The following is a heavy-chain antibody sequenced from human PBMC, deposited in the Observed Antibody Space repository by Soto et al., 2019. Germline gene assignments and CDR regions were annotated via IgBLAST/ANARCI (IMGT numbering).Heavy chain of an antibody. D-gene: IGHD2-15*01. J-gene: IGHJ4*02. CDR3: ARVFSLGYCSGGSGYPDY. CDR2: IYYSGST. CDR1: GGSISSSSYY. Sequence: QLQLQESGPGLVKPSETLSLTCTVSGGSISSSSYYWGWIRQPPGKGLEWIGSIYYSGSTYYNPSLKSRVTISVDTSKNQFSLKLSSVTAADTAVYYCARVFSLGYCSGGSGYPDYWGQGTLVTVSS. V-gene: IGHV4-39*01.